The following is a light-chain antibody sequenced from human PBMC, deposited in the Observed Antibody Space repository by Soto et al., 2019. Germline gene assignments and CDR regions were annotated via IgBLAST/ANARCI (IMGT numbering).Light chain of an antibody. J-gene: IGKJ2*02. CDR1: QSVGNN. V-gene: IGKV3-11*01. Sequence: EIVLTQSPATLSLSPGERATLSCRASQSVGNNLAWYQQKPGQAPGLLIYEASTRATGIPARFSGSGSGTDFTLTISSLEPEDFAVYYCHQYNNWPPGTFGQGTKLEIK. CDR2: EAS. CDR3: HQYNNWPPGT.